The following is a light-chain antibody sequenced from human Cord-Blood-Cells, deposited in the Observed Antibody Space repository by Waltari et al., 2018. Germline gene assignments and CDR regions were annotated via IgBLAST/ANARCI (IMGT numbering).Light chain of an antibody. V-gene: IGKV3-20*01. CDR3: QQYGSSPYT. Sequence: EIVLTQSPGTLSLSPGERATLSCRASQSVSSSDLAWYQQKPGQAPRLLIYGASGRATGIPARFSGSGSGTDFTLTISGLEPEDFAVYYCQQYGSSPYTFGQGTKLEIK. J-gene: IGKJ2*01. CDR1: QSVSSSD. CDR2: GAS.